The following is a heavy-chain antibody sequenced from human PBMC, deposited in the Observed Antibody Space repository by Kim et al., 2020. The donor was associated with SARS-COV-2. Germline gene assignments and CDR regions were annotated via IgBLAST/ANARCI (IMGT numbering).Heavy chain of an antibody. CDR2: INHSGST. D-gene: IGHD1-1*01. V-gene: IGHV4-34*01. Sequence: SETLSLTCAVYGGSFSGYYWSWIRQPPGKGLEWIGEINHSGSTNYNPSLKSRVTISVDTSKNQFSLKLSSVTAADTAVYYCARVARGAYKGGFDPWGQGTLVTVSS. CDR3: ARVARGAYKGGFDP. J-gene: IGHJ5*02. CDR1: GGSFSGYY.